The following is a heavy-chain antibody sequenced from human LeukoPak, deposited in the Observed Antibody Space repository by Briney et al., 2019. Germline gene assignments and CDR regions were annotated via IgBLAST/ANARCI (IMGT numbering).Heavy chain of an antibody. CDR3: ARGTLIQLWLIDY. V-gene: IGHV3-48*01. J-gene: IGHJ4*02. Sequence: PGGSLRLSCAASGFTFSNYGMKWVRQAPGKGLEWVSYISSSGNTIYYADSAKGRFTISRDNAKNSLFLQMNSLRAEDTAVYYCARGTLIQLWLIDYWGQGTLVTVSS. CDR1: GFTFSNYG. D-gene: IGHD5-18*01. CDR2: ISSSGNTI.